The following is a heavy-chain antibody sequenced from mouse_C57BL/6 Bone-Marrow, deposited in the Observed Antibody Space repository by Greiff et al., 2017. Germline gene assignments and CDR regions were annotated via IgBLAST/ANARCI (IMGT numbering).Heavy chain of an antibody. J-gene: IGHJ3*01. CDR1: GYTFTSYG. Sequence: QVQLQQSGPGLARPGASVKLSCKASGYTFTSYGISWVQQRPGQGLEWIGEIYPRSGNTYYNEKFTGKGTLTDDKYCSTAYLELRSLTSEDAAVYFCARRRYYGAAGFAYWGQGTLVTVSA. CDR2: IYPRSGNT. V-gene: IGHV1-81*01. D-gene: IGHD1-1*01. CDR3: ARRRYYGAAGFAY.